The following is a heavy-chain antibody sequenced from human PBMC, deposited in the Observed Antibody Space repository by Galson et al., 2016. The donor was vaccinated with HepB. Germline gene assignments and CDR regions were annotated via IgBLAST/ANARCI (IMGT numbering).Heavy chain of an antibody. V-gene: IGHV4-30-2*01. D-gene: IGHD6-6*01. CDR1: GGSISSGGYS. CDR2: IYHRGTT. J-gene: IGHJ5*02. Sequence: LSLTCGVSGGSISSGGYSWSWIRQPSGKGLEWIGFIYHRGTTYYTPSLESRVTISADRSKNHFSLKLTSVTAADTAVYYCARVEYSSSISSLRFDRWGQGILVTVSS. CDR3: ARVEYSSSISSLRFDR.